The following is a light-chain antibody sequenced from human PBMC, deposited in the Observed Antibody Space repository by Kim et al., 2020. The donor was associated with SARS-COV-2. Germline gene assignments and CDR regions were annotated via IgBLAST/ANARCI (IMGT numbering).Light chain of an antibody. Sequence: ATVKLTCLLSHGHNRFAIEWHQQQPEKGPRYLMRINSHGSHKKGDGIPDRYSGSSSGTERYLSISSLQSEDEADYFCQTWGAGIVVFGGGTQLTVL. CDR2: INSHGSH. V-gene: IGLV4-69*01. CDR3: QTWGAGIVV. J-gene: IGLJ2*01. CDR1: HGHNRFA.